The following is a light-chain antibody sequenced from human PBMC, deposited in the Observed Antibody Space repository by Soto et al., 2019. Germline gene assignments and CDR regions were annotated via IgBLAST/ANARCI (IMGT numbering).Light chain of an antibody. Sequence: DIQMTQSPSSLSASVGDRVTISCRASQGITNYLNWYQQRPWKAPNLLIYASTTLQSGVPSRFSGSGSGADFTLSISSLQPEDFATYYCLQSYSTPYTFGQGTKLEI. J-gene: IGKJ2*01. CDR2: AST. CDR1: QGITNY. CDR3: LQSYSTPYT. V-gene: IGKV1-39*01.